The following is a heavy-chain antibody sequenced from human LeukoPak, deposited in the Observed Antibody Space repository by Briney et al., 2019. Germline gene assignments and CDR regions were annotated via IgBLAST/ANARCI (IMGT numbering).Heavy chain of an antibody. J-gene: IGHJ4*02. V-gene: IGHV7-4-1*02. CDR2: INTNTGNP. D-gene: IGHD5-12*01. Sequence: VASVKVSCTASGYTFTSYAMNWVRQAPGQGLEWMGWINTNTGNPTYAQGFTGRFVFSLDTSVSTAYLQISSLKAEDTAVYYCARGPGSGYDLAPGVYWGQGTLVTVSS. CDR3: ARGPGSGYDLAPGVY. CDR1: GYTFTSYA.